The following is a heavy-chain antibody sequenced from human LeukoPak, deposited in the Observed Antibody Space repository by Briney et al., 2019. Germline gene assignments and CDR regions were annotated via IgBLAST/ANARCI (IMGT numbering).Heavy chain of an antibody. J-gene: IGHJ6*02. CDR1: GGSISSYY. CDR3: ARVLRADYYGMDV. D-gene: IGHD4/OR15-4a*01. Sequence: SETLSLTCTVSGGSISSYYWSWIRQPPGKGLEWIGYIYYSGSTNYNPSLKSRVTISVDTSKNQFSLKLSSVTAADTAVYYCARVLRADYYGMDVWGQGTTVTVSS. CDR2: IYYSGST. V-gene: IGHV4-59*01.